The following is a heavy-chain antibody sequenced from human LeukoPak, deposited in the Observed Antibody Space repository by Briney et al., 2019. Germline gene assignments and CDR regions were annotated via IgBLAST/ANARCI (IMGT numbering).Heavy chain of an antibody. D-gene: IGHD3-10*01. CDR3: ARDTGVPRGAQRGSEY. CDR2: ISSSSNYI. V-gene: IGHV3-21*01. Sequence: GGSLRLSCAASGFSFSGYSMNWVRQAPGKGLEWVSSISSSSNYIDYADSVKGRFTISRDNAKNSLYLQMNSLRVEDTAVYYCARDTGVPRGAQRGSEYWGQGTLVTVSS. CDR1: GFSFSGYS. J-gene: IGHJ4*02.